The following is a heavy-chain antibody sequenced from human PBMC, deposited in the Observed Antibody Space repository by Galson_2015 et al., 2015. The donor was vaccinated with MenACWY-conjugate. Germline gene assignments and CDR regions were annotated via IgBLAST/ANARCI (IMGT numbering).Heavy chain of an antibody. D-gene: IGHD1-26*01. Sequence: QSGAEVKKPGESLTISCKASGYIFTTYWIAWVRQMPGQGLEWMGLISPGDSNTRYSPSFQGQVTISADKSISTAYLQWSSLKASDTAMYYCARHPPGGRGMDVWGQGTTVTVSS. CDR1: GYIFTTYW. CDR3: ARHPPGGRGMDV. V-gene: IGHV5-51*01. J-gene: IGHJ6*02. CDR2: ISPGDSNT.